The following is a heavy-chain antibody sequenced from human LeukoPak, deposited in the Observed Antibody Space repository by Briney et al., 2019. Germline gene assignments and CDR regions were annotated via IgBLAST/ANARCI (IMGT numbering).Heavy chain of an antibody. Sequence: ASVKVSCKASGGTFSSYTISWVRQAPGQGLEWMGRIIPILGIANYAQEFQGRVTITADKSTSTAYMELSSLRSEDTAVYYCARDPSMTWYFDLWGRGTLVTVSS. V-gene: IGHV1-69*04. CDR3: ARDPSMTWYFDL. D-gene: IGHD2-8*01. CDR2: IIPILGIA. CDR1: GGTFSSYT. J-gene: IGHJ2*01.